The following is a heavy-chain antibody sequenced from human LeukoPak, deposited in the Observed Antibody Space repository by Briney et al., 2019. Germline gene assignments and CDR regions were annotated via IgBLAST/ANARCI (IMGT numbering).Heavy chain of an antibody. CDR1: GFTFSSYG. Sequence: GGSLRLSCAASGFTFSSYGMHWVRQAPGKGLEWVAVISYDGSNKYYADSVKGRFTISRGNSKNTLYLQMNSLRAEDTAVYYCVVPLFDPWGQGTLVTVSS. CDR3: VVPLFDP. D-gene: IGHD2-2*01. CDR2: ISYDGSNK. J-gene: IGHJ5*02. V-gene: IGHV3-30*03.